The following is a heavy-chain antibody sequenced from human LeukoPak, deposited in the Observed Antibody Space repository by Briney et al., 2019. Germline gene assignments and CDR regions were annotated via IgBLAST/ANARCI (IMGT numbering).Heavy chain of an antibody. D-gene: IGHD6-19*01. CDR2: MNPNSGNT. V-gene: IGHV1-8*01. CDR1: GYTFTSYD. Sequence: ASVKVSCKASGYTFTSYDINWVRQATGQGLEWVGWMNPNSGNTGYAQKFQGRVTMTRNTSISTAYMELSSLRSEDTAVYYCATLIAVAGTDGYNWFDPWGQGTLVTVSS. J-gene: IGHJ5*02. CDR3: ATLIAVAGTDGYNWFDP.